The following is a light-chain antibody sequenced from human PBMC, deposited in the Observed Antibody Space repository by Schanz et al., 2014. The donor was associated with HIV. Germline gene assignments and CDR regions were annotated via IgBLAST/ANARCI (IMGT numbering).Light chain of an antibody. CDR1: SGDVGSYNY. CDR2: EVT. V-gene: IGLV2-14*01. CDR3: SSYTDNDTPHVV. J-gene: IGLJ2*01. Sequence: QSALTQPASVSGSPGQSISISCTGTSGDVGSYNYVSWYQQHPGKAPKLMIYEVTKRPSGVPDRFSGSKSGNTASLTISGLQAEDEADYYCSSYTDNDTPHVVFGGGTKLTVL.